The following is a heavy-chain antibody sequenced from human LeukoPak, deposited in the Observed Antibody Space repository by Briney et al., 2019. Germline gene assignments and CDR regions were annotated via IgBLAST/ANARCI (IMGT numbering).Heavy chain of an antibody. V-gene: IGHV3-23*01. CDR3: AKDRALITMIPFDY. D-gene: IGHD3-22*01. Sequence: GGSLRLSRAASGFTFSSYAMSWVRQAPGKGLEWVSAISGSGGSTYYADSVKGRFTISRDNSKNTLYLQMNSLRAEDTAVYYCAKDRALITMIPFDYWGQGTLVTVSS. CDR1: GFTFSSYA. J-gene: IGHJ4*02. CDR2: ISGSGGST.